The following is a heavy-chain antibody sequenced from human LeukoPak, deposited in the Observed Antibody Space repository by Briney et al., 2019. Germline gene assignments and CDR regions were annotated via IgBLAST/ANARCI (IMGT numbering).Heavy chain of an antibody. Sequence: PSETLSLTCAVYGGSFSGHYWSWIRQPPGKGLEWIGEINHSGSTNYNPSLKSRVTISVDTSKSQFSLKLSSVTAADTAVYYCAASFDLPNWGQGTLVTVSS. CDR1: GGSFSGHY. D-gene: IGHD3-9*01. CDR3: AASFDLPN. CDR2: INHSGST. J-gene: IGHJ4*02. V-gene: IGHV4-34*01.